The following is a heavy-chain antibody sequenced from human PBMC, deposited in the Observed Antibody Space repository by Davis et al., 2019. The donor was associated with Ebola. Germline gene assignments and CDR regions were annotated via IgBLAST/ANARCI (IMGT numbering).Heavy chain of an antibody. J-gene: IGHJ4*02. Sequence: GGSLRLSCATSGFTFSTYNMNWVRQAPGKGLEWVALISSDGSNEYYADSVKGRFTISRDNSKNTLYLQMNSLRAEDTAVYYCAKEGRYCSGGSCYSNPPFDYWGQGTLVTVSS. CDR1: GFTFSTYN. CDR3: AKEGRYCSGGSCYSNPPFDY. V-gene: IGHV3-30*18. CDR2: ISSDGSNE. D-gene: IGHD2-15*01.